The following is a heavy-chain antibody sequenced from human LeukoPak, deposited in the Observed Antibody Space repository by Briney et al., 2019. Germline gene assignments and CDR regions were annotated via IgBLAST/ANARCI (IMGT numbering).Heavy chain of an antibody. CDR1: GGSISSSSYY. CDR3: ARSIVGATGGFDS. V-gene: IGHV4-39*01. J-gene: IGHJ4*02. D-gene: IGHD1-26*01. CDR2: IYYSGST. Sequence: SETLSLTCTVSGGSISSSSYYWGWIRQPPGKGLEWIGSIYYSGSTYYNPSLKSRVTISVDTCKNQFSLKLSSVTAADTAVYYCARSIVGATGGFDSWGQGTLVTVSS.